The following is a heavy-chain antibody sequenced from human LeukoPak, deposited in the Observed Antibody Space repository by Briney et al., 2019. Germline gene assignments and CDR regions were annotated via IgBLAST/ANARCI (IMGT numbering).Heavy chain of an antibody. D-gene: IGHD3-9*01. V-gene: IGHV3-21*01. Sequence: PGGSLRLSCAASGFTFSSYSMNWVRQAPGKGLEWVSSISSSSSYIYYADSVKGRFTISRDNAENSLYLQMDILRAEDTAVYYCAREVGYYDILTGKIDYWGRGTLVTVSS. CDR2: ISSSSSYI. J-gene: IGHJ4*02. CDR3: AREVGYYDILTGKIDY. CDR1: GFTFSSYS.